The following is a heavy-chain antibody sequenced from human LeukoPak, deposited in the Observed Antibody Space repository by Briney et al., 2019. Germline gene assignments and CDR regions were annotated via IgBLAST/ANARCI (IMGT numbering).Heavy chain of an antibody. CDR2: ISSSSGYT. V-gene: IGHV3-11*03. D-gene: IGHD5-18*01. J-gene: IGHJ4*02. CDR1: GFTFSDYY. Sequence: GGSLRLSCAASGFTFSDYYMSWIRQAPGKGLEWVSHISSSSGYTNYADSVKGRFTISRDSAKNSLYLQMNSLRAEDTAVYYCARFSDGRGYNYGYLIDYWGQGTLVTVSS. CDR3: ARFSDGRGYNYGYLIDY.